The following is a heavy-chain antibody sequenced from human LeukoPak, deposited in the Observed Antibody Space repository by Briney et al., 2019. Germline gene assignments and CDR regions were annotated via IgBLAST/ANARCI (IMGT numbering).Heavy chain of an antibody. V-gene: IGHV5-51*01. CDR1: GYSFSSYW. J-gene: IGHJ4*02. D-gene: IGHD5-12*01. CDR3: ARHVDFDYFDY. CDR2: IHPGDSHT. Sequence: GESLKISCKGSGYSFSSYWIGWVRQTPGKGLEWMGIIHPGDSHTTYSPSFQGQVTISADRSFSTAYLQWSSLKASDTAMYYCARHVDFDYFDYWGQGTLVTVSS.